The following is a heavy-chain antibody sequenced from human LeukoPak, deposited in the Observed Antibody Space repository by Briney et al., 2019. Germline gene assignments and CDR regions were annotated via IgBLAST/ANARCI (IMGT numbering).Heavy chain of an antibody. CDR3: ARDYIGGWNDH. D-gene: IGHD3-16*01. CDR1: GFTFSSYA. CDR2: ISYDGSNK. Sequence: GGSLRLSCAASGFTFSSYAMHWVRQAPGKGLEWVAVISYDGSNKYYADSVKGRFTISRDNAKNSVYLQMNSLRVEDTAVYFCARDYIGGWNDHWGQGTLVTVSS. V-gene: IGHV3-30*04. J-gene: IGHJ4*02.